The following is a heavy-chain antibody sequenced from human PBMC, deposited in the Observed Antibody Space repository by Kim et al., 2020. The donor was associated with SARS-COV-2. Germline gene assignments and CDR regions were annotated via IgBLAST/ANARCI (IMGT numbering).Heavy chain of an antibody. CDR1: GGSFSGYY. J-gene: IGHJ5*02. CDR3: ARRPIAAPGWVWFDP. D-gene: IGHD6-6*01. V-gene: IGHV4-34*01. Sequence: SETLSLTCAVYGGSFSGYYWSWIRQPPGKGLEWIGEINHSGSTNYNPSLKSRVTISVDTSKNQFSLKLSSVTAADTAVYYCARRPIAAPGWVWFDPWGQGTLVTVSS. CDR2: INHSGST.